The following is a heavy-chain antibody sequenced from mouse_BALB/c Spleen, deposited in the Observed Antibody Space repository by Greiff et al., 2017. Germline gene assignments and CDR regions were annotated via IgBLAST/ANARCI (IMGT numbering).Heavy chain of an antibody. J-gene: IGHJ4*01. Sequence: VQLQQPGAELVKPGASVKLSCKASGYTFTSYWMHWVKQRPGQGLEWIGEINPSNGRTNYNEKFKSKATLTVDKSSSTAYMQLSSLTSEDSAVYYCARSGNYPIDYAMDYWGQGTSVTVSS. CDR2: INPSNGRT. D-gene: IGHD2-1*01. CDR3: ARSGNYPIDYAMDY. V-gene: IGHV1S81*02. CDR1: GYTFTSYW.